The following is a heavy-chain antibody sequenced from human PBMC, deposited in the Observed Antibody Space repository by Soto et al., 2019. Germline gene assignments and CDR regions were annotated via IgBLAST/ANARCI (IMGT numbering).Heavy chain of an antibody. CDR3: GRGRSGEIGVFY. CDR1: GYTFTGHY. J-gene: IGHJ4*02. D-gene: IGHD1-26*01. Sequence: QVQLVQSGAEVKESGASVKVSCKASGYTFTGHYIHWVRQAPGQGFEWVGEIGPKNGDTRYAQRFQGRVAMTKDSSITTVYMELSNLSPDDTAVYYCGRGRSGEIGVFYWGQGTLVTV. V-gene: IGHV1-2*02. CDR2: IGPKNGDT.